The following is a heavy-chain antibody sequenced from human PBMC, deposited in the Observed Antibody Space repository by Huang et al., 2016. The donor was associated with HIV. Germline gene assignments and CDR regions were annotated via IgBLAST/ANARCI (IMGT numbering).Heavy chain of an antibody. CDR2: ISPYNGNI. Sequence: QVQLAQSGAEVKKPGASVKVSCKASGYTFTNYGISWVRQAPGQGLEWMGWISPYNGNINYAQKLQGRVTMTTDTPTSTSYMELRSLRSDDTAVYYCARSPMDSSGYYLYYFDYWGQGTLGTVSS. J-gene: IGHJ4*02. CDR1: GYTFTNYG. V-gene: IGHV1-18*04. CDR3: ARSPMDSSGYYLYYFDY. D-gene: IGHD3-22*01.